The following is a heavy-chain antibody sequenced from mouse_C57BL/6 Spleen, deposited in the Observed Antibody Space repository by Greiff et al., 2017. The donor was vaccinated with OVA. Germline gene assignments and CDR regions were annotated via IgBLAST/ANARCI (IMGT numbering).Heavy chain of an antibody. CDR1: GYTFTSYW. Sequence: QVQLQQPGAELVMPGASVKLSCKASGYTFTSYWMHWVKQRPGQGLEWIGEIDPSDSYTNYNQKFKGKSTLTVDKSSSTAYMQLSSLTSEDSAVYYCARHYGYDGDFDVWGTGTTVTVST. D-gene: IGHD2-2*01. V-gene: IGHV1-69*01. CDR3: ARHYGYDGDFDV. CDR2: IDPSDSYT. J-gene: IGHJ1*03.